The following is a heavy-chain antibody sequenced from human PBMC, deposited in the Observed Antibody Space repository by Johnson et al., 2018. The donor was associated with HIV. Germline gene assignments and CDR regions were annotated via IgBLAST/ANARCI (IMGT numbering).Heavy chain of an antibody. CDR2: INNDGSST. CDR1: GFTFSSYW. Sequence: VQLVESGGGVVQPGRSLRLSCAASGFTFSSYWMHWVRQVPGKGLVWVSRINNDGSSTSYADSVKGRFTISRDNAKKTLYLQMNSLRAEDTAVYYCARSVNAGRPFDIWGQGTMVT. J-gene: IGHJ3*02. V-gene: IGHV3-74*02. D-gene: IGHD2-8*01. CDR3: ARSVNAGRPFDI.